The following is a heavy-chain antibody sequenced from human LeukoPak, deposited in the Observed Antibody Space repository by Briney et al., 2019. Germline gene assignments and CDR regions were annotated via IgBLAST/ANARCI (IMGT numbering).Heavy chain of an antibody. V-gene: IGHV4-4*07. J-gene: IGHJ4*02. Sequence: PSETLSLTCTVSGGSISSYYWSWIRQPAGKGLEWIGRIYTSGSTNYNPSLKSRVTMSVDTSKNQFSLKLSSVTAADTAVYYCARGLNYYDSSGYVDFWGQGTLVTVSS. CDR2: IYTSGST. CDR3: ARGLNYYDSSGYVDF. D-gene: IGHD3-22*01. CDR1: GGSISSYY.